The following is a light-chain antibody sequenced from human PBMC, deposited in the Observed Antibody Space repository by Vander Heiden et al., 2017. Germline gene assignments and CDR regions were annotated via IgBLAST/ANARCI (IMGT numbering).Light chain of an antibody. CDR1: QDISNY. V-gene: IGKV1-33*01. Sequence: IDITDSPSSLSASVGDRVTITCQASQDISNYLNWYQQTPGKAPKLLIYDASNLQTGVPSRFSGSGSGTDFTLTISSLQPEDIATYYCQQVYSFPRTFGAGTKVEIK. CDR3: QQVYSFPRT. J-gene: IGKJ4*01. CDR2: DAS.